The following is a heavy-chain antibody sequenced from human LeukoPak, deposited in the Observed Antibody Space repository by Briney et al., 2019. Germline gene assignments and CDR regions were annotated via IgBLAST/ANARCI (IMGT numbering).Heavy chain of an antibody. CDR3: ARVQAYGGKGYFDY. Sequence: ASETLSLTCTVSGGSISSYYWSWIRQPPRKGLEWIGYIYYSGSTNYNPSLKSRVTISVDTSKNQFSLKLSSVTAADTAVYYCARVQAYGGKGYFDYWGQGTLVTVSS. V-gene: IGHV4-59*01. D-gene: IGHD4-23*01. CDR2: IYYSGST. CDR1: GGSISSYY. J-gene: IGHJ4*02.